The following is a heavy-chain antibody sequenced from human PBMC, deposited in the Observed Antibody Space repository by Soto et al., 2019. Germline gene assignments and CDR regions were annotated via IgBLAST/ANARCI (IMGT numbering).Heavy chain of an antibody. CDR3: ARVRQLVGYFYYCMDV. CDR2: ISAYNGDT. J-gene: IGHJ6*03. CDR1: CYTFTNYG. D-gene: IGHD6-6*01. Sequence: SVEVWCKSCCYTFTNYGITLVRHAPGQGLEWMGWISAYNGDTHYTQRPQVTVTMTTDTSTSTDCMELRGLRSDDTAVYYCARVRQLVGYFYYCMDVWGKGIKVTVCS. V-gene: IGHV1-18*01.